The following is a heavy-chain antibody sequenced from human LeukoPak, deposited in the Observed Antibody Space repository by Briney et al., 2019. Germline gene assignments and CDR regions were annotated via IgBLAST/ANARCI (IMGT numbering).Heavy chain of an antibody. CDR3: ARAGHCTNGICYTADFDY. J-gene: IGHJ4*02. Sequence: GALRLSFTASGFPFSTYAVSWVRQAPGKGLEGVSAISESGGNTYYAAPVKGRFTISRDNSKNTLYLQMNSPRAEDTAVYYCARAGHCTNGICYTADFDYWGQGSLVTVSS. D-gene: IGHD2-8*01. CDR1: GFPFSTYA. V-gene: IGHV3-23*01. CDR2: ISESGGNT.